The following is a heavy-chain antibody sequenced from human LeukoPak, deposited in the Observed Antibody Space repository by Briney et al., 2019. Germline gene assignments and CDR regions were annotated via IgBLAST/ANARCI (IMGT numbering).Heavy chain of an antibody. Sequence: SETLSLTCTVSGFSIRSYYWSWIRQSPGKGLEWVGYIYYSGSTNYNPSLKSRVTISGDTSKTQFSLKLSSVTAAETAVYYCARDARNYYDSSGYYLSFDLWGRGTLVTVSS. CDR2: IYYSGST. J-gene: IGHJ2*01. CDR3: ARDARNYYDSSGYYLSFDL. CDR1: GFSIRSYY. V-gene: IGHV4-59*01. D-gene: IGHD3-22*01.